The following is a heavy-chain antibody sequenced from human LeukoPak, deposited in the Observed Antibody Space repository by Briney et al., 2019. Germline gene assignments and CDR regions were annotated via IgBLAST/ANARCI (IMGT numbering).Heavy chain of an antibody. CDR2: ISSTGSAI. CDR1: GLSFNSYT. CDR3: ATPYGSGSYWAPYYMDV. D-gene: IGHD3-10*01. J-gene: IGHJ6*03. V-gene: IGHV3-48*01. Sequence: GGSLRLSCSASGLSFNSYTMNWVPQAPRKGLEWVSYISSTGSAIYYAESEKCRFTISRDNSKNSLYLQMNSLRAEDTAVYYCATPYGSGSYWAPYYMDVWGKGTTVTVSS.